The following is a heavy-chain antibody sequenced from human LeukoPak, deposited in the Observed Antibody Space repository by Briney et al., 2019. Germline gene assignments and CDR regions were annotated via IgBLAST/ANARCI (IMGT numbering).Heavy chain of an antibody. CDR2: IYTSGST. J-gene: IGHJ6*03. V-gene: IGHV4-4*09. CDR3: ARRLAYGHYYYMDV. Sequence: SETLSLTCTVSGGSITSYYWSWIRQPPGKGLEWIGYIYTSGSTNYNPSLKSRVTISVDTSKNQFSLKLSSVTAADTAVYYCARRLAYGHYYYMDVWGKGTTVTVSS. D-gene: IGHD2-21*01. CDR1: GGSITSYY.